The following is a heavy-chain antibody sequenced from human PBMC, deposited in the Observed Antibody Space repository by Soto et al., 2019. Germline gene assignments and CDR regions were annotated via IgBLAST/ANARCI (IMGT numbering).Heavy chain of an antibody. CDR3: VRGRTGSGIWDL. D-gene: IGHD3-10*01. V-gene: IGHV3-11*05. Sequence: QEPLVESGGGLVKPGGSLRLSCAASGFTFTDYYINWVRQAPGKGLEWIAYVSSGGSFTNYAESMQGRISISRDNAQNSLYLQMNSLRAEDTAVYYCVRGRTGSGIWDLWGQGTLVSVSS. CDR2: VSSGGSFT. J-gene: IGHJ1*01. CDR1: GFTFTDYY.